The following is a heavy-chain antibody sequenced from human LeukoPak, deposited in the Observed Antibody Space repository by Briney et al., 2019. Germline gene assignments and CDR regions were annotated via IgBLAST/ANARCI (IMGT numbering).Heavy chain of an antibody. D-gene: IGHD4/OR15-4a*01. J-gene: IGHJ4*02. Sequence: ASVKVSCKASGYTFTGYYIHWVRQAPGQGLEWMGWINPNSGGRTYAQKFQGRVTMTRDTSISTAYMELSRLRSDDTAVYYCARRAGAYSHPYDYWGQGTLVTVSS. CDR1: GYTFTGYY. CDR3: ARRAGAYSHPYDY. CDR2: INPNSGGR. V-gene: IGHV1-2*02.